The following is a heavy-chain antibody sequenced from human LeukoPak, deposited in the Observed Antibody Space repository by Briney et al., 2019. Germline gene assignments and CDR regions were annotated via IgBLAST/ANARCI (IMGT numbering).Heavy chain of an antibody. D-gene: IGHD2-15*01. J-gene: IGHJ3*02. CDR1: GVSIRSSSYF. CDR2: IYYTGNT. Sequence: SETLSLTCTVSGVSIRSSSYFWAWIRQPPGKGLEWIGSIYYTGNTHNNPSLKSRVTLSVDTSKNQFSLKLSSVTAADTAVYHCARHCCSGPAKRVFDIWGQGTMVTVSS. V-gene: IGHV4-39*01. CDR3: ARHCCSGPAKRVFDI.